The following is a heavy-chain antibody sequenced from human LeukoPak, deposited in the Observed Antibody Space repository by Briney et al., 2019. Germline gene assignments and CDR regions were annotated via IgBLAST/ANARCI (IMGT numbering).Heavy chain of an antibody. CDR2: INPSGGST. V-gene: IGHV1-46*01. D-gene: IGHD2-2*03. J-gene: IGHJ5*02. CDR3: ARDLVVGYCSSTSCYDAWFDP. CDR1: GYTFTSYY. Sequence: ASVKVSCKASGYTFTSYYMHWVRQAPGQGLEWMGIINPSGGSTSYAQKFQGRVTMTRDTSTSTVCMELSSLRSEDTAVYYCARDLVVGYCSSTSCYDAWFDPWGQGTLVTVSS.